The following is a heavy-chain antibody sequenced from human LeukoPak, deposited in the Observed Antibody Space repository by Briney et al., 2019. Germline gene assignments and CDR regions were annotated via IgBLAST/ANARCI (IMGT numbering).Heavy chain of an antibody. Sequence: SETLSLTCAVYGGSFSGYYWTWIRQPPGKGLEWIGEINHIGSTNYNPSLTSRVTISVDTSRNQFSLKLSSVTAADTAVYYCARADYSSTWSHDYYYMDVWGKGTTVTVSS. D-gene: IGHD6-13*01. V-gene: IGHV4-34*01. CDR3: ARADYSSTWSHDYYYMDV. J-gene: IGHJ6*03. CDR2: INHIGST. CDR1: GGSFSGYY.